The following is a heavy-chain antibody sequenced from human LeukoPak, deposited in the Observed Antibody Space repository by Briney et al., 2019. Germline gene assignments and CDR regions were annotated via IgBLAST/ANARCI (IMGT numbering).Heavy chain of an antibody. D-gene: IGHD6-19*01. CDR1: GFSFTNYW. CDR3: ARSWVAGYGTVLDY. J-gene: IGHJ4*02. CDR2: IYPGDSDT. Sequence: GESLKISCKRSGFSFTNYWVGWVRQMPGKGLEWMGIIYPGDSDTRYSPSFQGQVTISVDKYISTAYLQWSSLKASDTAMYYCARSWVAGYGTVLDYWGQGTLVSVSS. V-gene: IGHV5-51*01.